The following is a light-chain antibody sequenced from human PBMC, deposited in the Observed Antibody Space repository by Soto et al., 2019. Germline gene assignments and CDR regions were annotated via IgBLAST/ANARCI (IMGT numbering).Light chain of an antibody. J-gene: IGKJ1*01. CDR1: QSVSID. CDR2: DAS. Sequence: EIVITQSPSTLSVSPGERATLSCRASQSVSIDLAWYQQKPGQAPRLLIYDASNRATGIPARFSGSGSGTDFTLTISRLEPEDFAVYYCQQYGNSPPWTFGQGTKVDIK. V-gene: IGKV3D-15*01. CDR3: QQYGNSPPWT.